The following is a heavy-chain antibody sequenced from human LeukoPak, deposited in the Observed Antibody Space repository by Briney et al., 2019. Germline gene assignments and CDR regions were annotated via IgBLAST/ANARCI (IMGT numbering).Heavy chain of an antibody. CDR3: ARDRGYSYGYLPDY. CDR1: GYTFTGYY. D-gene: IGHD5-18*01. CDR2: INPNSGGT. V-gene: IGHV1-2*02. J-gene: IGHJ4*02. Sequence: ASVKVSCKASGYTFTGYYTHWVRQAPGQGLEWMGWINPNSGGTNYAQKFQGRVTMTRDTSISTAYMELSRLRSDDTAVYYCARDRGYSYGYLPDYWGQGTLVTVSS.